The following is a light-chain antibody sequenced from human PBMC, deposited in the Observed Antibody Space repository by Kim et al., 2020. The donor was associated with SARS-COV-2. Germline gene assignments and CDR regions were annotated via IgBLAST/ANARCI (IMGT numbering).Light chain of an antibody. V-gene: IGLV1-51*01. CDR3: GTWDSSLSAVI. J-gene: IGLJ2*01. Sequence: QSALTQPPSVSAAPGQKVTISCSGSSSNIGNNYVSWYQQLPGTAPKVLIYDNNKRPSGISDRFSGSKSGTSATLGITGLQTGDEADYYCGTWDSSLSAVIFGGGTQLTVL. CDR1: SSNIGNNY. CDR2: DNN.